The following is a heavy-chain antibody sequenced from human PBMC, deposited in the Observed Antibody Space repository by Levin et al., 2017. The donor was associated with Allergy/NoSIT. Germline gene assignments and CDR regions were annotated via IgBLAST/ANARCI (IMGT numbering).Heavy chain of an antibody. D-gene: IGHD6-13*01. J-gene: IGHJ3*02. Sequence: GESLKISCAASGFTFSSYAMSWVRQAPGKGLEWVSAISGSGGSTYYADSVKGRFTISRDNSKNTLYLQMNSLRAEDTAVYYCAKISRPGIAAVGLMDAFDIWGQGTMVTVSS. V-gene: IGHV3-23*01. CDR2: ISGSGGST. CDR1: GFTFSSYA. CDR3: AKISRPGIAAVGLMDAFDI.